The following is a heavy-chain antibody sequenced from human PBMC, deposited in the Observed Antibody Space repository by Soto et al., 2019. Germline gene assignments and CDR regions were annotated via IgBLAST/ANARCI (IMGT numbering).Heavy chain of an antibody. V-gene: IGHV1-3*01. CDR2: INAGNGNT. CDR3: ARVGPVTLAYYYGMDV. Sequence: ASVKVSCKASGYTFTSYAMHWVRQAPGQRLEWMGWINAGNGNTKYSQKFQGRVTITRDTSASTAYMELSSLRSEDTAVYYCARVGPVTLAYYYGMDVWGQGTTVTVSS. CDR1: GYTFTSYA. J-gene: IGHJ6*02. D-gene: IGHD4-17*01.